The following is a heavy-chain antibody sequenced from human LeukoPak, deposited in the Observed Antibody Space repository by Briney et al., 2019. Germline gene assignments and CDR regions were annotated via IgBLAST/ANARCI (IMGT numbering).Heavy chain of an antibody. CDR3: ARAPITIFGVVIIDSYMDV. CDR1: GYSISSGYY. CDR2: IYHCGST. J-gene: IGHJ6*03. D-gene: IGHD3-3*01. Sequence: SETLSLTCTVSGYSISSGYYWGWIRQPPGKGLEWIGSIYHCGSTYYNPSLKSRVTISVDTSKNQFSLKLSSVTAADTAVYYCARAPITIFGVVIIDSYMDVWGKGTTVTVSS. V-gene: IGHV4-38-2*02.